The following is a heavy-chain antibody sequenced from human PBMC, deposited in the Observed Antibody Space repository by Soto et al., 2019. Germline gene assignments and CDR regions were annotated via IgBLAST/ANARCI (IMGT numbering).Heavy chain of an antibody. CDR2: IHYSGNT. J-gene: IGHJ4*02. CDR1: GGSISTGTYY. D-gene: IGHD3-16*01. Sequence: PSETLSLTCTVSGGSISTGTYYWGWIRQPPGKGLEWIGNIHYSGNTYYNPSLKSRVTISVDTSKNQFSLNLSSVTAADTAVYYCARQYYERSGFPPAYWGQGTLVTVSS. V-gene: IGHV4-39*01. CDR3: ARQYYERSGFPPAY.